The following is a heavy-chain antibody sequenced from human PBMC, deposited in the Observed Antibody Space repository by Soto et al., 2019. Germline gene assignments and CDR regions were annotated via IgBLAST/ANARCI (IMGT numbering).Heavy chain of an antibody. V-gene: IGHV1-18*01. CDR2: ISTYNGDT. CDR3: AREGLAPYYYYGMDV. CDR1: GYTFTRSG. Sequence: ASVKVSCKASGYTFTRSGISWVRQAPGQGLEWMGWISTYNGDTNYAQTFQGRVTMTTDTSTSTVHMEVRGLRSDDTAVYYCAREGLAPYYYYGMDVWGQGTPVTVSS. J-gene: IGHJ6*02.